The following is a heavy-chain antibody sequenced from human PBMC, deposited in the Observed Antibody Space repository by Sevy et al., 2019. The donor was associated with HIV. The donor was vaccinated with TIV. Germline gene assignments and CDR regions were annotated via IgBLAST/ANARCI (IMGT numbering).Heavy chain of an antibody. D-gene: IGHD2-15*01. V-gene: IGHV4-4*07. J-gene: IGHJ4*02. CDR3: ARTSCSGISCYSRYFDY. CDR2: MSPSGTI. Sequence: SETPSLTCTVSGGSISSFYWSWLRRPAGKGLEWIGRMSPSGTINYNPSLQSRVTMSVDTSKNQFSLKLSSVTAADTAVYYCARTSCSGISCYSRYFDYWGQGTLVTVSS. CDR1: GGSISSFY.